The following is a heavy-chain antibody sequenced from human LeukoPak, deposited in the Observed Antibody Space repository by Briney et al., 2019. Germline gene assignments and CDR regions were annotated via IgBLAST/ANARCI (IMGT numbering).Heavy chain of an antibody. D-gene: IGHD6-25*01. CDR3: ARDGTPIYSSGWVYMDV. Sequence: GGSLRLSCAASGFTFSSYAMHWVRQAPGKGLEWVAVISYDGSNKYYADSVEGRFTISRDNAKNSLYLQMNSLRGEDTAVYYCARDGTPIYSSGWVYMDVWGKGTTVTISS. V-gene: IGHV3-30*04. CDR1: GFTFSSYA. J-gene: IGHJ6*04. CDR2: ISYDGSNK.